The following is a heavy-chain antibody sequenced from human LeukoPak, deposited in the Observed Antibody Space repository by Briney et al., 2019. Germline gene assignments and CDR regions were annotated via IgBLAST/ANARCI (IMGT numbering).Heavy chain of an antibody. D-gene: IGHD1-26*01. Sequence: ASVNVACKASGYTFTSYGISWVRQAAGRGLDWMGWISDYNGNTNDAQKLQGRVTMTTDTSTSTAYMELRSLRSDDTDVYYCARYSGSYYPPDYWGQGTLVTVSS. V-gene: IGHV1-18*01. CDR2: ISDYNGNT. J-gene: IGHJ4*02. CDR1: GYTFTSYG. CDR3: ARYSGSYYPPDY.